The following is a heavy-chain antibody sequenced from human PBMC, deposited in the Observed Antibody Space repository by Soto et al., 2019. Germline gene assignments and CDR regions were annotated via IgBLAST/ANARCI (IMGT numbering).Heavy chain of an antibody. D-gene: IGHD2-21*02. CDR2: IYHSGST. V-gene: IGHV4-4*02. CDR1: GGSISSSNW. CDR3: ARDKAEGDYYYYYGMDV. Sequence: SETLSLTCAVSGGSISSSNWWSWVRQPAGKGLEWIGEIYHSGSTNYNPSLKSRVTISVDKSKNQFSLKLSSVTAADTAVYYCARDKAEGDYYYYYGMDVWGQGTTVTVSS. J-gene: IGHJ6*02.